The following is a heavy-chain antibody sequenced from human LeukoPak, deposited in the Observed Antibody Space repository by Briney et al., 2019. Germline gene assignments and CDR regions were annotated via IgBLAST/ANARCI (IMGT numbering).Heavy chain of an antibody. Sequence: GRSLRLSCAASGFTFSSYGMHWVRQAPGKGLEWVAVIWYDGSNKYYADSMKGRFTISRGNSKNTLYLQMNSLRAEDTAVYYCARSHGIALGAYYFDYWGQGTLVTVSS. J-gene: IGHJ4*02. D-gene: IGHD3-16*01. CDR2: IWYDGSNK. V-gene: IGHV3-33*01. CDR3: ARSHGIALGAYYFDY. CDR1: GFTFSSYG.